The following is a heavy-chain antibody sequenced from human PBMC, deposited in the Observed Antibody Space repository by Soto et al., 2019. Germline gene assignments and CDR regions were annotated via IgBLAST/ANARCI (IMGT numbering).Heavy chain of an antibody. V-gene: IGHV3-30-3*01. J-gene: IGHJ4*02. D-gene: IGHD3-16*01. CDR3: ARWIVEMATFGYYFDY. Sequence: QVQLVESGGGVVQPGRSLRLSCAASGFTFSSYAMHWVRQAPGKGLEWVAVISYDGSNKYYADSVKGRFTISRDNSKNPLDLQSNSLRAEDTAVYYCARWIVEMATFGYYFDYWGQGTLVTVSS. CDR2: ISYDGSNK. CDR1: GFTFSSYA.